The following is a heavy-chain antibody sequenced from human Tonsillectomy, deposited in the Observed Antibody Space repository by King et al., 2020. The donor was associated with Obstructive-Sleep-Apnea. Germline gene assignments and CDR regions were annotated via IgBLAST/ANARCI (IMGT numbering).Heavy chain of an antibody. Sequence: VQLQESGPGLVKPSEILSLTCTVSGGAVSTYYWSWIRQPPGKGLEWIGYIYYSGSTNYNRSLKSRVTISLDTPNNQVSLKLSSVTAADTAVYYCARVDCSGCSCYPGYWGQGTLVTVSS. V-gene: IGHV4-59*02. D-gene: IGHD2-15*01. CDR2: IYYSGST. CDR1: GGAVSTYY. J-gene: IGHJ4*02. CDR3: ARVDCSGCSCYPGY.